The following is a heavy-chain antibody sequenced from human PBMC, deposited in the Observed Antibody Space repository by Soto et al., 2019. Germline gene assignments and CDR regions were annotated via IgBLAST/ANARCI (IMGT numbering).Heavy chain of an antibody. V-gene: IGHV3-30*18. D-gene: IGHD2-21*01. CDR3: AKEGTIKRSYDFDF. Sequence: QVQLVESGGGVVQPGRSLRLSCAASGFTFSSYGMQWVRQAPGKGLEWVAVISHDGRVQYYADSVKGRFTISRDNSKDTLSLQMNSLRAEDTAVYYCAKEGTIKRSYDFDFWGQGTLVTVAS. J-gene: IGHJ4*02. CDR2: ISHDGRVQ. CDR1: GFTFSSYG.